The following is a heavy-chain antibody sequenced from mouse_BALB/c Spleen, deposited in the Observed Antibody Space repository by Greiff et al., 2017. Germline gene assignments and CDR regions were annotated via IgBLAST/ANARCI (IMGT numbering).Heavy chain of an antibody. V-gene: IGHV1-80*01. CDR2: IYPGDGDT. Sequence: VQLQESGAELVRPGSSVKISCKASGYAFSSYWMNWVKQRPGQGLEWIGQIYPGDGDTNYNGKFKGKATLTADKSSSTAYMQLSSLTSEDSAVYFCLLKAMDYWGQGTSVTVSS. CDR1: GYAFSSYW. CDR3: LLKAMDY. J-gene: IGHJ4*01. D-gene: IGHD1-1*01.